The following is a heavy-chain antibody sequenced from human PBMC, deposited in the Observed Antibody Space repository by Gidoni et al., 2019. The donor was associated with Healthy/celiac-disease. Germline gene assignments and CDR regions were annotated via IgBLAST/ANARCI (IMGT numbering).Heavy chain of an antibody. J-gene: IGHJ1*01. CDR2: INPNSGGT. V-gene: IGHV1-2*02. D-gene: IGHD6-13*01. Sequence: QVQLVQSGAEVKKPGASVKVSCKASGYTFTGYYMHWVRQAPGQGLEWMGWINPNSGGTNYAQKFQGRVTMTRDTSISTAYMELSRLRSDDTAVYYCARGAWGSSSWYGAEYFQHWGQGTLVTVSS. CDR1: GYTFTGYY. CDR3: ARGAWGSSSWYGAEYFQH.